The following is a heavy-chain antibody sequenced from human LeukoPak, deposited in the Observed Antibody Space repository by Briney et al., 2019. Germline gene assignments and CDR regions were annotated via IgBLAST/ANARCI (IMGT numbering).Heavy chain of an antibody. CDR1: GGSIFSYY. CDR3: ARRAYYDSSGYNPTAGYFDL. J-gene: IGHJ2*01. V-gene: IGHV4-4*08. Sequence: SETLSLTCTVSGGSIFSYYWNWIRQSPGKGLEWVGYIYANGITTYNPSPRSRGSISIDTSRNQFSLRLTSVTAADTATYYCARRAYYDSSGYNPTAGYFDLWGRGTLVTVSS. CDR2: IYANGIT. D-gene: IGHD3-22*01.